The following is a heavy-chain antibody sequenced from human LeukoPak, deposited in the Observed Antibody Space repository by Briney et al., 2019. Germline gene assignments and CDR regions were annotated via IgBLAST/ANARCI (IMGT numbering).Heavy chain of an antibody. CDR1: GYTFTSSG. D-gene: IGHD3-22*01. Sequence: ASVKVSCKTSGYTFTSSGISWVRQAPGQGLGWVAWISAYNGATNSAQDLQGRVTMTTDTSTSTAYMELTSLRSDDTAVYYCARASSDSNRKPLDYWGQGTLVTVSS. CDR2: ISAYNGAT. V-gene: IGHV1-18*01. CDR3: ARASSDSNRKPLDY. J-gene: IGHJ4*02.